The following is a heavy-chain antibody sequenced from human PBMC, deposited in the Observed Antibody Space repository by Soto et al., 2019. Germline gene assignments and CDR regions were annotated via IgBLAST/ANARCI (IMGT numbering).Heavy chain of an antibody. V-gene: IGHV4-30-4*01. D-gene: IGHD3-22*01. CDR3: ARGEITYYYDSSGYFYYYYGMDV. CDR1: GGSISIGDYY. CDR2: IYYSGST. Sequence: SETLSLTCTVSGGSISIGDYYWSWIRQPPGKGLEWIGSIYYSGSTYYNPSLKSRVTISVDTSKNQFSLKLSSVTAADTAVYYCARGEITYYYDSSGYFYYYYGMDVWGQGTTVTVSS. J-gene: IGHJ6*02.